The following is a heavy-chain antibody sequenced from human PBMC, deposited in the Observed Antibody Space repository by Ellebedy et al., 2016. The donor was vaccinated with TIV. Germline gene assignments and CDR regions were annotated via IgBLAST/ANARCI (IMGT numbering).Heavy chain of an antibody. CDR3: ATDGSYGDYRSPAHAFEV. V-gene: IGHV3-7*01. D-gene: IGHD4-17*01. Sequence: GESLKISCAVSGFAFSSYWMSWVRQAPGKGLEWVANINQDGSDKYYVDSVKGRFTISRDNAKNSLYLQMTSLRADDTALYYCATDGSYGDYRSPAHAFEVWGQGTMVTVSS. J-gene: IGHJ3*01. CDR1: GFAFSSYW. CDR2: INQDGSDK.